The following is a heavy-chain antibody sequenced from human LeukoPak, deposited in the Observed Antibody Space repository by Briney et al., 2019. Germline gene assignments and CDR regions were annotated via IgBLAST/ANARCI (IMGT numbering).Heavy chain of an antibody. D-gene: IGHD4-17*01. V-gene: IGHV3-74*01. J-gene: IGHJ4*02. CDR2: INSDGIST. CDR3: AEGGATVIDH. CDR1: AFTFSSYW. Sequence: GGSLRLSCAASAFTFSSYWMHWVRQAPGKGLVWVSRINSDGISTSYADSVKGRFTISRDNAKNTLYLQMNSLRAEDTAVYYCAEGGATVIDHWGQGTLVTVSS.